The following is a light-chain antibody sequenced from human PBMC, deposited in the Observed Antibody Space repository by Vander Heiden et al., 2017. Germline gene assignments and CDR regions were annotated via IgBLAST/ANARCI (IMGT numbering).Light chain of an antibody. CDR2: GNS. Sequence: QSVLTQPPSVPWAPGQSVTISCTGSSSNVGTGYAVHWYQQLPGTAPKLLIYGNSNRPSGVPDRFSGSKSGTSASLAITGLQAEDEADYYCQSYDSSLSGYVFGTGTKVTVL. V-gene: IGLV1-40*01. CDR3: QSYDSSLSGYV. J-gene: IGLJ1*01. CDR1: SSNVGTGYA.